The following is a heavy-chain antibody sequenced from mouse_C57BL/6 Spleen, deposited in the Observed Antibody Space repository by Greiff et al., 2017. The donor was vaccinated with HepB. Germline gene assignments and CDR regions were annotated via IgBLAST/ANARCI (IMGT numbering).Heavy chain of an antibody. V-gene: IGHV1-18*01. J-gene: IGHJ1*03. Sequence: VQLKQSGPELVKPGASVKIPCKASGYTFTDYNMDWVKQSHGKSLEWIGDINPNNGGTIYNQKFKGKATLTVDKSSSTAYMELRSLTSEDTAVYYCARRGGSSPLVVYFDVWGTGTTVTVSS. CDR3: ARRGGSSPLVVYFDV. D-gene: IGHD1-1*01. CDR1: GYTFTDYN. CDR2: INPNNGGT.